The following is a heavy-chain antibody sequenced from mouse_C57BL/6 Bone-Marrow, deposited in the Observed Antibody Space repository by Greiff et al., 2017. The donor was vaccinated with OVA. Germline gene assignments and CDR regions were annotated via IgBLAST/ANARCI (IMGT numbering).Heavy chain of an antibody. V-gene: IGHV1-22*01. CDR2: INPNNGGT. CDR1: GYTFTDYN. CDR3: ARPLYYDYPYYFDY. Sequence: EVQLQQSGPELVKPGASVKMSCKASGYTFTDYNMHWVKQSHGKSLEWIGYINPNNGGTSYNQKFKGKATLTVNKSSSTAYMELRSLTSEDSAVYYCARPLYYDYPYYFDYWGQGTTLTVSS. D-gene: IGHD2-4*01. J-gene: IGHJ2*01.